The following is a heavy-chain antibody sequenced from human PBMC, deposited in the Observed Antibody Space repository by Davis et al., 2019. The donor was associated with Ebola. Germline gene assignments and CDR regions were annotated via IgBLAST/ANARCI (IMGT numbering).Heavy chain of an antibody. J-gene: IGHJ5*02. CDR3: ARDKAARPGNWFDP. V-gene: IGHV1-8*02. CDR2: MNPNSGNT. D-gene: IGHD6-6*01. CDR1: GGTFSSYA. Sequence: ASVKVSCKASGGTFSSYAISWVRQATGQGLEWMGWMNPNSGNTGYAQKFQGRVTMTRNTSISTAYMELSSLRSDDTAVYYCARDKAARPGNWFDPWGQGTLVTVSS.